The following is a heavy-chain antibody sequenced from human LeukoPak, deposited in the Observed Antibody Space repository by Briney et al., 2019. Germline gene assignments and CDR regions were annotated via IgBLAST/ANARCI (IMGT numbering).Heavy chain of an antibody. Sequence: GASVKVSCKASGGTFSSYAISWVRQAPGQGLEWMGGIIPLFGTANYAQKFQGRVTITADESTSTAYMELSSLRSEDTAVYYCAGACYYGSGSYYNGNYFDYWGQGTLVTVSS. J-gene: IGHJ4*02. D-gene: IGHD3-10*01. CDR2: IIPLFGTA. CDR3: AGACYYGSGSYYNGNYFDY. V-gene: IGHV1-69*13. CDR1: GGTFSSYA.